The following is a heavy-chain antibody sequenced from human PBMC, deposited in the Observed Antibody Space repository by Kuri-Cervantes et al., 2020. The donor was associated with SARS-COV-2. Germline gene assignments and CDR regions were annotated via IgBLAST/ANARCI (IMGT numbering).Heavy chain of an antibody. CDR3: AKTLRVYSSSPFDY. D-gene: IGHD6-13*01. Sequence: GESLKISCAASGITVSTNYMNWVRQAPGKGLEWLSVMYSGRSTYYADSVKGRFTISRDTSKNTLYLQMNSLRAEDTAVYYCAKTLRVYSSSPFDYWGQGTLVTVSS. V-gene: IGHV3-53*01. CDR1: GITVSTNY. J-gene: IGHJ4*02. CDR2: MYSGRST.